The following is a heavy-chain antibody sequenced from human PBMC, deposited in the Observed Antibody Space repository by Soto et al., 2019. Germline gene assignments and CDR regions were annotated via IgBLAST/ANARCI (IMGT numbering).Heavy chain of an antibody. Sequence: ASVKVSCKASGYTFTSYDVNWVRQATGQGLEWMGWMNPNSATTGYAQNFQGRVTMTRDTSISTAYMELSSLRSEDTAVYYCARRSNYHSFDIWGRGIMVTVSS. V-gene: IGHV1-8*01. CDR2: MNPNSATT. CDR3: ARRSNYHSFDI. J-gene: IGHJ3*02. CDR1: GYTFTSYD. D-gene: IGHD4-4*01.